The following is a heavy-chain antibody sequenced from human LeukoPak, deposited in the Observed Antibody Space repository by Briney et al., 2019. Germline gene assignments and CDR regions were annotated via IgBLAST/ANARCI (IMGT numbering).Heavy chain of an antibody. V-gene: IGHV3-21*01. J-gene: IGHJ4*02. CDR2: IDRSSSYI. CDR3: ARDLLGETGY. D-gene: IGHD3-10*01. CDR1: GFTFGTYS. Sequence: GGSLRLSCAASGFTFGTYSMNWVRQAPGKGLEWVSSIDRSSSYIYYADSVKGRFTISRDNAKNSLYLQMNSLRVEDTAVYYCARDLLGETGYWGQGTLVTVSS.